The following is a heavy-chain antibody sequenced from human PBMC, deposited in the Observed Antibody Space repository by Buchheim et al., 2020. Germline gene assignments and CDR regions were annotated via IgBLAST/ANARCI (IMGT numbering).Heavy chain of an antibody. CDR3: ARNGLCGGGSCYSNWFDP. Sequence: QVQLQQWGAGLLKPSETLSLTCAVYGGSFSGYYWSWIRQPPGKGLEWIGEINHSGSTNYNPSLKSRVTISVDTSKNQFSLKLSSVTAADTAVYYCARNGLCGGGSCYSNWFDPWGQGTL. CDR1: GGSFSGYY. V-gene: IGHV4-34*01. CDR2: INHSGST. D-gene: IGHD2-15*01. J-gene: IGHJ5*02.